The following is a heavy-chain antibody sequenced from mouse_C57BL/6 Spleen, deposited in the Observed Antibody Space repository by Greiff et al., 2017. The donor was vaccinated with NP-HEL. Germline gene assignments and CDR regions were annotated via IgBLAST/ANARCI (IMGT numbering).Heavy chain of an antibody. Sequence: VQLQQSGAELVRPGASVKLSCKASGYTFTDYYINWVKQRPGQGLEWIARIYPGSGNTYYNEKFKGKATLTAEKSSSTAYMQLSSLTSEDSAVYFCARRSIYYDYEGYFDVWGTGTTVTVSS. CDR1: GYTFTDYY. D-gene: IGHD2-4*01. CDR2: IYPGSGNT. V-gene: IGHV1-76*01. J-gene: IGHJ1*03. CDR3: ARRSIYYDYEGYFDV.